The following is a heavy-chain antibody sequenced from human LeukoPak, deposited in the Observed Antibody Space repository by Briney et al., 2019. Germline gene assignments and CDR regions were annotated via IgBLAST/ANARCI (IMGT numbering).Heavy chain of an antibody. CDR1: GFDFNNYI. Sequence: QPGQSLRLSCAASGFDFNNYIMHWVRQAPGKGLEWVAIIWFDGDDEKYSDSVKGRFTISRDNSKNTLYLQMNSLRGDDTAVYYCAGQFNYGSGFDPWGQGTLVTVSS. D-gene: IGHD3-10*01. J-gene: IGHJ5*02. CDR3: AGQFNYGSGFDP. V-gene: IGHV3-33*01. CDR2: IWFDGDDE.